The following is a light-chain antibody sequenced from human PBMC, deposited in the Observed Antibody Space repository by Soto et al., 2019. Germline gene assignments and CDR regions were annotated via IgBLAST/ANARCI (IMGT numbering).Light chain of an antibody. V-gene: IGKV1-9*01. CDR3: QQLNSYPWT. Sequence: DIQLTQSPSFLSASVGDRVTLTCRASQGISSSLAWYQQKPGKAPKLLIYAAYTLQSGFPARFSGSGSGTECTLTISSLQTEDFATYYCQQLNSYPWTFGQGTKVEIK. J-gene: IGKJ1*01. CDR2: AAY. CDR1: QGISSS.